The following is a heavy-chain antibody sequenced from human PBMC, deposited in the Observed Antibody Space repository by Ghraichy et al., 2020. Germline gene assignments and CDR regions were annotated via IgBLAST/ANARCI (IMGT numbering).Heavy chain of an antibody. J-gene: IGHJ4*02. V-gene: IGHV4-31*03. CDR1: GGSINSGGYY. CDR3: ARDGGGQIGTTVY. CDR2: IYNSGST. D-gene: IGHD1-14*01. Sequence: LSLTCTVSGGSINSGGYYWSWIRQHPGKGLEWIGYIYNSGSTSYNPSLKSRVTISVDTSKNHFSLTLRSMTAADTAVYYCARDGGGQIGTTVYWGQGTLVTFSS.